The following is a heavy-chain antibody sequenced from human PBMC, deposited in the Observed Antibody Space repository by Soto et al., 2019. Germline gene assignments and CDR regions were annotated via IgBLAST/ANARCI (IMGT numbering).Heavy chain of an antibody. J-gene: IGHJ6*02. CDR3: AWGGYLGLYGMYV. CDR2: INAGNGNT. V-gene: IGHV1-3*01. D-gene: IGHD3-3*01. Sequence: QVQLVQSGAEVKKPGASVKVSCKASGYTFTSYAMHWVRQAPGQGPEWMGWINAGNGNTRYSQKFQGRVTITTDTTASTAYIELSSLRSDDTAVYYCAWGGYLGLYGMYVWGQGTTVTVSS. CDR1: GYTFTSYA.